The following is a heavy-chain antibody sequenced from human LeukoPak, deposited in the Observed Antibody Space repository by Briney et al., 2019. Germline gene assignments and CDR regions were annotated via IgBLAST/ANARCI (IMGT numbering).Heavy chain of an antibody. CDR2: ISSSSYFI. CDR3: ARDYIGGWNDH. CDR1: GFTFSTYT. J-gene: IGHJ4*02. D-gene: IGHD3-16*01. V-gene: IGHV3-21*06. Sequence: PGGSLRLSCAASGFTFSTYTMNWVRQAPGKGLEWVSSISSSSYFIYYADSVRGRFTISRDNAKNSIYLQMNSLRAEDTAMYYCARDYIGGWNDHWGQGILVTVSS.